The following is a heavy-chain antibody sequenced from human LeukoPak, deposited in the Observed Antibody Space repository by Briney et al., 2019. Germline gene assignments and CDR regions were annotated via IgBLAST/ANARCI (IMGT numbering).Heavy chain of an antibody. V-gene: IGHV4-59*01. CDR3: ARAPRVTTEGYFDY. Sequence: SETLSLTCTVSGGSISSYYWSWIRQPPGKGLEWIGYIYYSGSTNYNPSLKSRVTISVDTSRNQFSLKLSSVTAADTAVYYCARAPRVTTEGYFDYWGQGTLVTVSS. D-gene: IGHD2-21*02. J-gene: IGHJ4*02. CDR1: GGSISSYY. CDR2: IYYSGST.